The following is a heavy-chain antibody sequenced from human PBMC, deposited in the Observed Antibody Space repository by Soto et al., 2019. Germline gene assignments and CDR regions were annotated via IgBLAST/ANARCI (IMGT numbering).Heavy chain of an antibody. Sequence: QGQLVQSGAEVKKPGSSVKVSCKASGGTFSSYAISWVRQAPGQGLEWMGGIIPIFGTANYAQKFQGRVTITADESTSTAYMELSSLRSEDTAVSYCARAVLDWNDYYYYGMDVWGQGTTVTVSS. CDR2: IIPIFGTA. D-gene: IGHD1-1*01. CDR3: ARAVLDWNDYYYYGMDV. V-gene: IGHV1-69*12. J-gene: IGHJ6*02. CDR1: GGTFSSYA.